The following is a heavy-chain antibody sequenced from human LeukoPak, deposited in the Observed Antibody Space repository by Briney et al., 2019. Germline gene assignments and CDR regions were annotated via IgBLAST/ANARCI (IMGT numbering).Heavy chain of an antibody. CDR2: INHSGST. D-gene: IGHD2-2*01. V-gene: IGHV4-34*01. Sequence: PSETLSLTCSVSGGSISSGGYYWSWIRQHPGKGLEWIGEINHSGSTNYNPSLKSRVTISVDTSKNQFSLKLSSVTAADTAVYYCARDAGHCSSTSCSDYWGQGTLVTVSS. CDR1: GGSISSGGYY. CDR3: ARDAGHCSSTSCSDY. J-gene: IGHJ4*02.